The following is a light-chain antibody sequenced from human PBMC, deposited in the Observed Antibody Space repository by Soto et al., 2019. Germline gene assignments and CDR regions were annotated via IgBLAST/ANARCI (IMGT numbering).Light chain of an antibody. CDR1: SSNIGAGYD. J-gene: IGLJ2*01. V-gene: IGLV1-40*01. CDR2: GNS. CDR3: QSYDSSLSVYVV. Sequence: QSVLTQPPSVSGAPGQRVTISCTGSSSNIGAGYDVHWYQQLPGTAPKLLIYGNSNRPSGVPDRFSGSKSGTSASLAITGLQAEDEADYYCQSYDSSLSVYVVFGGGTKLPVL.